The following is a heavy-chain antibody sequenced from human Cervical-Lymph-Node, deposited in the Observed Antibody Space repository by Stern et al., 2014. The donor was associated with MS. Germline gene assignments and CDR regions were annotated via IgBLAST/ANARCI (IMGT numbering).Heavy chain of an antibody. CDR3: AVYGPGRGDVDV. Sequence: VQLVESGAEVKTPGASVKVSCKASGYSFSVFYMHWVRQAPGHGLEWMGRLNTNSGGTVLEQKFQGRVTMTRDTSISTAYMELTSLKSDDTAVYYCAVYGPGRGDVDVWGQGTTVTVSS. D-gene: IGHD5/OR15-5a*01. CDR2: LNTNSGGT. CDR1: GYSFSVFY. J-gene: IGHJ6*02. V-gene: IGHV1-2*06.